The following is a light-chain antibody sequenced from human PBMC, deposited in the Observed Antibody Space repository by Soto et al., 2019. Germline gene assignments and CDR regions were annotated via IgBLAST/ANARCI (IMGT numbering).Light chain of an antibody. CDR2: DAS. V-gene: IGKV3-20*01. Sequence: EIVFTQSPGTLSLSPGERATLSCRASQDIRSHLAWYQQKPGQAPRLLIFDASSRATGIPDRFSGSGSGTDFTLSISRLEPEDFAVYYCQQYGTSPRTFGQGPRWIS. CDR1: QDIRSH. J-gene: IGKJ1*01. CDR3: QQYGTSPRT.